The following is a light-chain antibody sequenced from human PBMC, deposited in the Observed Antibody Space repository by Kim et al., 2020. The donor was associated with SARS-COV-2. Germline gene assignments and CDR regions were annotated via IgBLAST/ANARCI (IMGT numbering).Light chain of an antibody. V-gene: IGKV3-15*01. CDR3: QQYGNWPRT. CDR2: GAS. CDR1: QSVSSN. J-gene: IGKJ1*01. Sequence: EIVMTQSPATLSVSPGERATLSCRASQSVSSNLAWYQQKPGQAPRLLIYGASTRATGVPARFSGSGSGTEFPLTISSLQSEDFAVYYCQQYGNWPRTFGQGTKVDIK.